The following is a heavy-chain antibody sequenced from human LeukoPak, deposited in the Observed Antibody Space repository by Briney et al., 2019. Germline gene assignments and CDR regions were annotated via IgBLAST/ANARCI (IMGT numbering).Heavy chain of an antibody. D-gene: IGHD6-19*01. CDR3: AKPAVAGPFDY. J-gene: IGHJ4*02. V-gene: IGHV3-48*03. Sequence: GGSLRLSCAASGFTFSSYEMNWVRQAPGKGLEWVSYISSSGSTIYYADSVKGRFTISRDNSKNTLYLQMNSLRAEDTAVYYCAKPAVAGPFDYWGQGTLVTVSS. CDR1: GFTFSSYE. CDR2: ISSSGSTI.